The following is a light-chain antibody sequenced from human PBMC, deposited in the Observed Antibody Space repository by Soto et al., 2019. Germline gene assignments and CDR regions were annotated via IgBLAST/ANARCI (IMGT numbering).Light chain of an antibody. J-gene: IGKJ4*01. CDR3: QQFSSYPLT. CDR2: DAS. Sequence: EIVMTQSPATLSVSPGERATLSCRASQSVSGNLARYQQKPGQAPRLLIYDASSRATGIPDRFSGGGSGTDFTLTISRLEPEDFAVYYCQQFSSYPLTFGGGPKVDIK. V-gene: IGKV3-20*01. CDR1: QSVSGN.